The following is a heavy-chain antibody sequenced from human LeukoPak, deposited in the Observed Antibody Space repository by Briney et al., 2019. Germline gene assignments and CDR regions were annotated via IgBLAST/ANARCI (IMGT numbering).Heavy chain of an antibody. Sequence: PSQTLSLTCTVSGGSISSSSYYWGWIRQPPGKGLEWIGSIYYSGSTYYNPSLKSRVTISVDTSKNQFSLKLSSVTAADTAVYYCASFQPRWLQYYFDYWGQGTLVTVSS. CDR1: GGSISSSSYY. CDR3: ASFQPRWLQYYFDY. J-gene: IGHJ4*02. V-gene: IGHV4-39*01. CDR2: IYYSGST. D-gene: IGHD5-12*01.